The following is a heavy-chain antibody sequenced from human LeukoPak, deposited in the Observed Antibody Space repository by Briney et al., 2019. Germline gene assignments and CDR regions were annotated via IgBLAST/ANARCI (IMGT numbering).Heavy chain of an antibody. CDR2: INPNSGGT. Sequence: ASVKVSCKASGYTFTSYDINWVRQAPGQGLEWMGWINPNSGGTQYAQQFQGRVTMTRDTSISTVYMDMSSLLSDDSAVFFCARASTIAAPGALPNDFWGQGTLVTVSS. J-gene: IGHJ4*02. D-gene: IGHD6-13*01. CDR1: GYTFTSYD. V-gene: IGHV1-2*02. CDR3: ARASTIAAPGALPNDF.